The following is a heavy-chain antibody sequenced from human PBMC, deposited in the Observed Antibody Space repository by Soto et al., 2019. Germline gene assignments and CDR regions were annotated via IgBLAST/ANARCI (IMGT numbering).Heavy chain of an antibody. CDR3: ARDQGIAVAVFDY. J-gene: IGHJ4*02. CDR2: IYYSGST. Sequence: PSETLSLTCTVSGGSVTGASYYWSWIRQPPGKGLEWIGYIYYSGSTNYNPSLKNRVTISVDTSKNQISLKLNSVTAADTAVYYCARDQGIAVAVFDYWGQGTLVNV. D-gene: IGHD6-19*01. V-gene: IGHV4-61*01. CDR1: GGSVTGASYY.